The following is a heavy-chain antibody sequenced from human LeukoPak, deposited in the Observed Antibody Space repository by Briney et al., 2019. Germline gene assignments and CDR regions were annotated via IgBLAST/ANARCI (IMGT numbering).Heavy chain of an antibody. CDR3: ARGGWELPEGYFDS. D-gene: IGHD1-26*01. V-gene: IGHV4-34*01. CDR2: INHSGGT. CDR1: GGSFSNYY. J-gene: IGHJ4*02. Sequence: SETLSLTCAVYGGSFSNYYWSWIRQPPGKRLEWIGEINHSGGTNYNPSLKRRVSVSLDTSKNQFSLKLTSVTAADTAVYYCARGGWELPEGYFDSWGQGTLVSVSS.